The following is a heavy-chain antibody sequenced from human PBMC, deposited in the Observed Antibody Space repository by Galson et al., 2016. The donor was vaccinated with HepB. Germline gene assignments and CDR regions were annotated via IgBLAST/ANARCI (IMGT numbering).Heavy chain of an antibody. Sequence: SLRLSCAASGFTFSSYAMNWVRQAPGKGLEWVSTISGSETTSYANSMKGRFTISRDNSKNTLFLQMNSLRVEDMAVYYCAKGSDYYGWGSYPYYLDYWGQGTLVTVSS. D-gene: IGHD3-10*01. CDR1: GFTFSSYA. CDR3: AKGSDYYGWGSYPYYLDY. CDR2: ISGSETT. J-gene: IGHJ4*02. V-gene: IGHV3-23*01.